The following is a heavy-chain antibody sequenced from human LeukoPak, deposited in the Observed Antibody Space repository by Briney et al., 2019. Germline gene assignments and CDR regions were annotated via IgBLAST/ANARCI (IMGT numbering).Heavy chain of an antibody. D-gene: IGHD2-21*01. V-gene: IGHV1-69*04. CDR1: GGTFSRFG. J-gene: IGHJ4*02. CDR3: TREFCGGGNCYSWSEY. Sequence: GASVKVSCKASGGTFSRFGFSWVRQAPGQGLEWMGRIIPIAGGTDYAQKFQGRVTITADKSTTTVYMELSTLTSEDTAVYFCTREFCGGGNCYSWSEYWGQGTLVTVSS. CDR2: IIPIAGGT.